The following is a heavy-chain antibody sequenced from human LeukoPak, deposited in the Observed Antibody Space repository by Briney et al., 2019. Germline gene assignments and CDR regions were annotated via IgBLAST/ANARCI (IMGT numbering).Heavy chain of an antibody. CDR2: IKQDGSEK. D-gene: IGHD3-22*01. Sequence: QSGGFLRLSCAASGFTFNRFWMGWVRQAPGMGLEWVANIKQDGSEKYFVDSVKGRFTISRDNAKNSLYLQMNSLRAEDTAVYYCARPHFESSGEVDYWGQGTLVTVSS. J-gene: IGHJ4*02. CDR1: GFTFNRFW. CDR3: ARPHFESSGEVDY. V-gene: IGHV3-7*01.